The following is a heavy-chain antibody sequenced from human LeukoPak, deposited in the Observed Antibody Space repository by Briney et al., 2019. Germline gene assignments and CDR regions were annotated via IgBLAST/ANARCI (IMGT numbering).Heavy chain of an antibody. Sequence: GGSLRLSCGASGFTFSNYWMTWVRQAPGKGLEWVANIKQDGSEKYYVDSVKGRFTISRDNAKNSLYLQMNSLRAEDTAVYYCARQRQQLYYYYMDVWGKGTTVTVSS. D-gene: IGHD6-13*01. CDR3: ARQRQQLYYYYMDV. CDR2: IKQDGSEK. CDR1: GFTFSNYW. V-gene: IGHV3-7*01. J-gene: IGHJ6*03.